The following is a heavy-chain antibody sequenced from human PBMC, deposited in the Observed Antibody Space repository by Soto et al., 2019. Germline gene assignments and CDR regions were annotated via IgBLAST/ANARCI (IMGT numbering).Heavy chain of an antibody. D-gene: IGHD6-19*01. CDR1: GGSINNYY. CDR2: IYYSGST. V-gene: IGHV4-59*01. CDR3: ARDHGSGWYEDYSNYYYYGMDV. Sequence: SETLSLTCTVSGGSINNYYWSWIRQPPGKGLKWIGYIYYSGSTNYNPSLKSRVTISVDTSKNQFSLKLSSVTAADTAVYYCARDHGSGWYEDYSNYYYYGMDVWGQGTTVTVSS. J-gene: IGHJ6*02.